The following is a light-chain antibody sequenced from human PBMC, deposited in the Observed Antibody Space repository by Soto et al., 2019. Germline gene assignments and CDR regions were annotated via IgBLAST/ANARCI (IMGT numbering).Light chain of an antibody. Sequence: QSALTQPPSVSGAPGQRVTISCTGSSYNIGAGYDVHWYQQLPGTAPKLLIYGNSNRPSGVPDRFSGSKSGTSASLAITGLQAEDEADYYCQSYDSSLSASVFGGGTKLTVL. V-gene: IGLV1-40*01. CDR2: GNS. J-gene: IGLJ2*01. CDR1: SYNIGAGYD. CDR3: QSYDSSLSASV.